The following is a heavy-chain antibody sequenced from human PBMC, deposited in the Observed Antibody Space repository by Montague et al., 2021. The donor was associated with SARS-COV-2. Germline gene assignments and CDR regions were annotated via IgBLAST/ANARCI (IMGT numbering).Heavy chain of an antibody. CDR1: GFTFSSYA. CDR3: VRPLWFGDSDYYFES. Sequence: SLRLSCAASGFTFSSYAMHWVRQVPGRGLVWVSRIRPDGTSTHYAASVKGRFIISRDNAKNTLSLEMTNLRVDDTAIYFCVRPLWFGDSDYYFESWGQGTLASVSS. CDR2: IRPDGTST. D-gene: IGHD3-10*01. V-gene: IGHV3-74*01. J-gene: IGHJ4*02.